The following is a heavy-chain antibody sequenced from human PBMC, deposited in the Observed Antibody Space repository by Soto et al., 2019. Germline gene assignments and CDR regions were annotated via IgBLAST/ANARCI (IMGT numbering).Heavy chain of an antibody. CDR3: ARDLCPVPTCYDL. Sequence: PGGSFGPACVASGVPFYIYVMDWFRKAPGKGLEWVAGIDYNEINQYYIDPVKGRFTISRDQSKNTLYLQMNSLRAEDTAVYYCARDLCPVPTCYDLWGQGVLGTGS. J-gene: IGHJ4*02. CDR2: IDYNEINQ. D-gene: IGHD2-2*01. CDR1: GVPFYIYV. V-gene: IGHV3-33*01.